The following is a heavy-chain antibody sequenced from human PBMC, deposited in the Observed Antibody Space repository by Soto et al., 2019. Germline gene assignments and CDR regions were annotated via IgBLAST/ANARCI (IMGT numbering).Heavy chain of an antibody. CDR2: ITNSETT. D-gene: IGHD3-16*01. J-gene: IGHJ4*02. V-gene: IGHV4-59*01. Sequence: QVQLQESGPGLVKPSETLSLTCTVSGDSISSYYWNWIRQPPGKGLEWIGLITNSETTNYNPSLKSRVTISRDTSKNQFSLKIRSVTAADTAVYYCARGSDYTKVGYWGQGTLVTVSS. CDR1: GDSISSYY. CDR3: ARGSDYTKVGY.